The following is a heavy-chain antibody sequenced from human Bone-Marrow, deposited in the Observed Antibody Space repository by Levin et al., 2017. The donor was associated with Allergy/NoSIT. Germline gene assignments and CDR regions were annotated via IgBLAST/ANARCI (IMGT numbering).Heavy chain of an antibody. Sequence: ASVKVSCKASGYTFTGYYMHWVRQAPGQGLEWMGWINPNSGGTNYAQKFQGRVTMTRDTSISTAYMELSRLRSDDTAVYYCARVRWPRYCSSTSCYTPGRYYYYGMDVWGQGTTVTVSS. J-gene: IGHJ6*02. CDR2: INPNSGGT. V-gene: IGHV1-2*02. CDR1: GYTFTGYY. D-gene: IGHD2-2*02. CDR3: ARVRWPRYCSSTSCYTPGRYYYYGMDV.